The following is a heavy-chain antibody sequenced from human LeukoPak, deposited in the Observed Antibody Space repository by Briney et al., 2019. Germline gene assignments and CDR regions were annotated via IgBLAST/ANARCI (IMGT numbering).Heavy chain of an antibody. D-gene: IGHD6-13*01. J-gene: IGHJ4*02. Sequence: ASVKVSCKASGYIFSSNDINWVRQAAGQGLEWMGWMNPNSGDTGYTQKFQGRVAMTRSTSITTAYMELSSLRSEDTAVYYCARESGVAAAGALELDYWGQGTLVTVSS. CDR3: ARESGVAAAGALELDY. CDR2: MNPNSGDT. CDR1: GYIFSSND. V-gene: IGHV1-8*01.